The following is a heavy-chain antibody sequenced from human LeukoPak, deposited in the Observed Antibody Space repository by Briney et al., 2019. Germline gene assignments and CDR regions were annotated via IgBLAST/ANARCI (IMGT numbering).Heavy chain of an antibody. CDR3: ARGRPSDY. J-gene: IGHJ4*02. Sequence: PGGSLRLSCAASGFTFSNYNMNWVRQAPGKGLEWVSYISSSSSTIYYADSVKGRFTISRDNAKNSLYLQMNSLRAEDTAVYFCARGRPSDYWGQGTLVTVSS. D-gene: IGHD6-25*01. CDR2: ISSSSSTI. V-gene: IGHV3-48*01. CDR1: GFTFSNYN.